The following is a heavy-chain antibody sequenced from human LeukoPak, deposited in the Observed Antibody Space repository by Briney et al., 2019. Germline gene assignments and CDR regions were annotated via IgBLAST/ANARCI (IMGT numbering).Heavy chain of an antibody. CDR3: ARGKLELTTGVFDY. CDR2: INHSGST. V-gene: IGHV4-34*01. J-gene: IGHJ4*02. Sequence: PSETLSLTCAVYGGSFSGYYWSWIRQPPGKGLEWIGEINHSGSTNYNPSLKSRVIISVDTSKNQFSLKLSSVTAADTAVYYCARGKLELTTGVFDYWGQGTLVTVSS. CDR1: GGSFSGYY. D-gene: IGHD1-7*01.